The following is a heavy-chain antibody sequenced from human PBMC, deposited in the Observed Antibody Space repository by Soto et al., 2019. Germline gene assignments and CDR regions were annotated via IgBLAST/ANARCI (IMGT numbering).Heavy chain of an antibody. Sequence: QVQLVQSGAEVKKPGSSVKVSCKASGGTFSSYAISWVRQAPGQGLEWMGGIIPIFGTANYAQKFQGRVTITADESTSTAYMELSRLRSEDTAVYYCARDLSFDYDFWSGYYGWGQGTLVTVSS. CDR2: IIPIFGTA. CDR1: GGTFSSYA. V-gene: IGHV1-69*12. CDR3: ARDLSFDYDFWSGYYG. D-gene: IGHD3-3*01. J-gene: IGHJ4*02.